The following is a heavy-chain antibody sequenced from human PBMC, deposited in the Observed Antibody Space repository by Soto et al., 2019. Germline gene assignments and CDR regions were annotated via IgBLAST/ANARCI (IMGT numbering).Heavy chain of an antibody. CDR1: GFTFSSYA. J-gene: IGHJ4*02. CDR2: ISGSGGST. D-gene: IGHD3-22*01. CDR3: AKGFQDYYDSSGYYPSGD. V-gene: IGHV3-23*01. Sequence: EVQLLESGGGLVQPGGSLRLSCAASGFTFSSYAMSWVRQAPGKGLEWVSAISGSGGSTYYADSVKGRFTISRDNSKNTLYLQMNSLRAEDTAVYYYAKGFQDYYDSSGYYPSGDWGQGTLVTVSS.